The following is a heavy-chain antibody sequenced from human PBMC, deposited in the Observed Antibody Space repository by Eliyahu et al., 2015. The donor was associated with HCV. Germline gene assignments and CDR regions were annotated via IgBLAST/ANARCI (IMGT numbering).Heavy chain of an antibody. D-gene: IGHD2-15*01. CDR2: ISSSGSTI. Sequence: SWXRQAPGKGLEWVSYISSSGSTIYYADSVKGRFTISRDNAKNSLYLQMNSLRAEDTAVYYCARGLDGGYVDYWGQGTLVTVSS. J-gene: IGHJ4*02. CDR3: ARGLDGGYVDY. V-gene: IGHV3-11*01.